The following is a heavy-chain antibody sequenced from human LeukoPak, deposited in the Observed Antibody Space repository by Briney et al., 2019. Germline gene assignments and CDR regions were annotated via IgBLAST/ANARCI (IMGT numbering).Heavy chain of an antibody. D-gene: IGHD6-19*01. CDR1: GGSISSYY. CDR3: VRGGGWDAWFDP. Sequence: TSETLSLTCTVSGGSISSYYWSWIRQPPGKGLEWIGYTHYSGSTNYNPSLKSRVTISVDTSKNQFSLELRSVTAADTAVYYRVRGGGWDAWFDPWGQGTLVTVSS. J-gene: IGHJ5*02. V-gene: IGHV4-59*01. CDR2: THYSGST.